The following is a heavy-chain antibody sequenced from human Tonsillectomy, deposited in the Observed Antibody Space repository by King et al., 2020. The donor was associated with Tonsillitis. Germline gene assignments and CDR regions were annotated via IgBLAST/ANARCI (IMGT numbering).Heavy chain of an antibody. Sequence: VQLVESGAEVKKPGASVKVSCKASGYTFTNYYMHWVRQAPGQGLEWMGIINTSGGSTRYAQKFQGRVTMTRDTSTSTVYMELSSLRSEDTALYYCTRGVMVAASFDYWGQGPLVTVSS. CDR3: TRGVMVAASFDY. D-gene: IGHD2-15*01. CDR2: INTSGGST. CDR1: GYTFTNYY. V-gene: IGHV1-46*01. J-gene: IGHJ4*02.